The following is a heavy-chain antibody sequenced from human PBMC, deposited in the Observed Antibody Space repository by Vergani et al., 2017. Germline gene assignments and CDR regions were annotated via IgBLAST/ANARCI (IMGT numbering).Heavy chain of an antibody. D-gene: IGHD1-26*01. J-gene: IGHJ4*02. V-gene: IGHV3-21*01. Sequence: EVLLVESGGALVQPGGSLRLSCAASGFTFSSYSMNWVRQAPGKGLEWVSSISSSSSYIYYADSVKGRFTISRDNAKNSLYLQMNSLRAEDTAVYYCARDFSLGEWELLRDYFDYWGQGTLVTVSS. CDR2: ISSSSSYI. CDR1: GFTFSSYS. CDR3: ARDFSLGEWELLRDYFDY.